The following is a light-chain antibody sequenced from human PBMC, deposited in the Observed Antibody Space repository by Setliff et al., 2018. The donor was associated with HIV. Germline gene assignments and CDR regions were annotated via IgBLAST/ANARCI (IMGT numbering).Light chain of an antibody. CDR1: NSDIGTYNY. J-gene: IGLJ1*01. Sequence: QSALTQPASVSGSPGQSMTISCTGTNSDIGTYNYVSWYQQHPGKAPKLMIYDVSNWPSGISNRFSGSKSGNAASLTISGLQAEDEADYFCSSYSSSTTPYVFGTGTKVTVL. CDR2: DVS. CDR3: SSYSSSTTPYV. V-gene: IGLV2-14*03.